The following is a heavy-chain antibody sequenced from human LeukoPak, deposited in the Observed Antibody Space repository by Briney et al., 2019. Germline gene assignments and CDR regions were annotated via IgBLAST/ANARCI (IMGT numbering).Heavy chain of an antibody. CDR3: AKDGRYYYDSSPSEYFQH. V-gene: IGHV4-34*01. CDR2: INHSGST. CDR1: GGSFSGCY. Sequence: SETLSLTCAVYGGSFSGCYWSWIRQPPGKGLEWIGEINHSGSTNYNPSLKSRVTISVDTSKNQFSLKLSSVTAADTAVYYCAKDGRYYYDSSPSEYFQHWGQGTLVTVSS. D-gene: IGHD3-22*01. J-gene: IGHJ1*01.